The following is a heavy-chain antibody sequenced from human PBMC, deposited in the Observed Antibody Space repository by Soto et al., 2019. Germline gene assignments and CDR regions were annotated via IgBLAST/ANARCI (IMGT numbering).Heavy chain of an antibody. V-gene: IGHV3-30*18. CDR2: ISYDGSNK. Sequence: GGSLRLSCAASGVTFSSYGMHWVRQAPGKGLEWVAVISYDGSNKYYADSVKGRFTISRDNSKNTLYLQMNSLRAEDTAVYYCAKSLRGIIIDFDYWGQGTLVTVSS. D-gene: IGHD3-10*01. J-gene: IGHJ4*02. CDR1: GVTFSSYG. CDR3: AKSLRGIIIDFDY.